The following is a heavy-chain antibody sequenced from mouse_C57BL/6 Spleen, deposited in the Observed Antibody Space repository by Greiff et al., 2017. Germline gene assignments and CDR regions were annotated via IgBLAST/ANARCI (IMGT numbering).Heavy chain of an antibody. CDR3: ARGRWSLDY. Sequence: EVKLMESGGGLVQPGGSLKLSCAASGFTFSDSYMYWVRQTPEKGLAWVAYISNGGGSTYYPDTVKGRFTISRDKAKNTLYLQMSRLKSEDTAMYYCARGRWSLDYWGQGTTLTVSS. V-gene: IGHV5-12*01. CDR1: GFTFSDSY. J-gene: IGHJ2*01. D-gene: IGHD2-3*01. CDR2: ISNGGGST.